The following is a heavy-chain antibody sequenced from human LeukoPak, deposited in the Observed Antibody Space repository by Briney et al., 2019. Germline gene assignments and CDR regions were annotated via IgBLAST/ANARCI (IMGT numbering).Heavy chain of an antibody. CDR1: GFIFSNYG. D-gene: IGHD3-10*01. CDR2: ISFDGSKK. CDR3: AKSTYGSGYYYYGMDV. J-gene: IGHJ6*02. Sequence: GGSLRLSCAASGFIFSNYGMHWVRQAPGKGLEWVAVISFDGSKKYYADSVKGRFTISRDNSKNTLYLQMNSLRAEDTAVYNCAKSTYGSGYYYYGMDVWGQGTTVTVSS. V-gene: IGHV3-30*18.